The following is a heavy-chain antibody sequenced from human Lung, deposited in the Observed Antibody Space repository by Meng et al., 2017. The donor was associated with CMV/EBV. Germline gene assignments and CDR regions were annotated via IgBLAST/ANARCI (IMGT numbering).Heavy chain of an antibody. D-gene: IGHD6-19*01. CDR1: GFTFDDYG. V-gene: IGHV3-20*03. J-gene: IGHJ4*02. CDR2: INWGAGHT. CDR3: ARGIAVAGAFPHFDY. Sequence: SGFTFDDYGMNWVRQAPGKGLEWVSGINWGAGHTRYADSVRGRFTISRDNAKNSLYLQMNSLRADDTAFYYCARGIAVAGAFPHFDYWGQGSLVTVSS.